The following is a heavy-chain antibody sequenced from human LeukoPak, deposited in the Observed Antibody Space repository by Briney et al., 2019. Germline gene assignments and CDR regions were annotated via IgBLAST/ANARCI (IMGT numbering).Heavy chain of an antibody. J-gene: IGHJ3*02. CDR1: GGTFSSFA. CDR3: ARDRGSTGWSSAYDAFDI. D-gene: IGHD2-15*01. CDR2: IIPMFGTA. V-gene: IGHV1-69*13. Sequence: SVKVSCKASGGTFSSFALNWVRQAPRQGLEWMGGIIPMFGTANYAQKFQGRVTITADESTSTAYMELSSLRSEDSAVYYCARDRGSTGWSSAYDAFDIWGQGTVVTVSS.